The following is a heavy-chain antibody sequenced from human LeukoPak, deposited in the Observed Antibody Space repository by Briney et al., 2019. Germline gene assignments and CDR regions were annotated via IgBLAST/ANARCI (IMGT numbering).Heavy chain of an antibody. V-gene: IGHV1-2*06. CDR1: GYTFTGYY. CDR2: INPNSGGT. D-gene: IGHD3-10*01. CDR3: ARSRLWFGELEFDP. Sequence: ASVKVSCKASGYTFTGYYMHWVRQAPGQGLEWMGRINPNSGGTNYAQKFQGRVTMTRDTSLSTAYMELSRLRSDDTAVYYCARSRLWFGELEFDPWGQGTLVTVSS. J-gene: IGHJ5*02.